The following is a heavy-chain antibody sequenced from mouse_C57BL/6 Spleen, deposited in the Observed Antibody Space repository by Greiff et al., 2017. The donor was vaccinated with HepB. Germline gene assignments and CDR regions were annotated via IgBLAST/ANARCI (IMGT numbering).Heavy chain of an antibody. D-gene: IGHD1-1*01. CDR3: ARENRHYSGTSRDYFDY. CDR2: ISDGGSYT. CDR1: GFTFSSYA. Sequence: EVKLVESGGGLVKPGGSLKLSCAASGFTFSSYAMSWVRQTPEKRLEWVATISDGGSYTYYPDNVKGRFTISRDNAKNNLYLQMSHLKSEDTAMYYCARENRHYSGTSRDYFDYWGQGTTLTVSS. J-gene: IGHJ2*01. V-gene: IGHV5-4*01.